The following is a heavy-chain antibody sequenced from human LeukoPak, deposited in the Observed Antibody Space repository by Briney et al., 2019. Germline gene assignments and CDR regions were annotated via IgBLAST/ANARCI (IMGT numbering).Heavy chain of an antibody. CDR3: AREPVSDYDFSSHNWFDP. Sequence: SVKVSCKASGGTFSSYAISWVRQALGQGLEWMGGIIPIFGTANYAQKFQGRVTITADESTSTAYMELSSLRSEDTAVYYCAREPVSDYDFSSHNWFDPWGQGTLVTVSS. CDR2: IIPIFGTA. J-gene: IGHJ5*02. D-gene: IGHD3-3*01. CDR1: GGTFSSYA. V-gene: IGHV1-69*01.